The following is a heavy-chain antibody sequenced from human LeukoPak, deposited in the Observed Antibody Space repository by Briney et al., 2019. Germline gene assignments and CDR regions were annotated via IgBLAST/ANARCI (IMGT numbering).Heavy chain of an antibody. CDR1: GGSISSGGYY. V-gene: IGHV4-31*03. CDR2: IYCSGST. J-gene: IGHJ3*02. Sequence: PSETLSLTCTVSGGSISSGGYYWSWIRQHPGKGLEWIGYIYCSGSTYYNPSLKSRVTISVDTSKNQFSLKLSSVTAADTAVYYCARCIMDYDSAFDIWGQGTMVTVSS. D-gene: IGHD3-22*01. CDR3: ARCIMDYDSAFDI.